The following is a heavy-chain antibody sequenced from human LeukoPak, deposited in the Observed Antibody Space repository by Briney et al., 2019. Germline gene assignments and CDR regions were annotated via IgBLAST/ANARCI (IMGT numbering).Heavy chain of an antibody. D-gene: IGHD3-10*01. V-gene: IGHV1-18*01. J-gene: IGHJ4*02. CDR3: ARGLWFGDENPPYFDY. CDR1: GYTFTSYG. Sequence: ASVKVSCKASGYTFTSYGISWVRQAPGQGLEWMGWISGDNGDTNYAQKLQGRVTMTTDTSTSTAYMELRSLGYDDTAVYYCARGLWFGDENPPYFDYWGQGTLVTVSS. CDR2: ISGDNGDT.